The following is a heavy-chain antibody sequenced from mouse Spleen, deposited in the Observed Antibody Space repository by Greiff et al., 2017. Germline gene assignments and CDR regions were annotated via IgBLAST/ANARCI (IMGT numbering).Heavy chain of an antibody. V-gene: IGHV5-9-1*01. D-gene: IGHD4-1*01. CDR2: ISSGGSYT. CDR1: GFTFSSYA. CDR3: ATPPGYYYAMDY. J-gene: IGHJ4*01. Sequence: EVKLVESGGGLVKPGGSLKLSCAASGFTFSSYAMSWVRQTPGKRLEWVATISSGGSYTYYPDSVKGRFTISRDNAKNTLYLQMSSLRSEDTAMYYCATPPGYYYAMDYWGQGTSVTVSS.